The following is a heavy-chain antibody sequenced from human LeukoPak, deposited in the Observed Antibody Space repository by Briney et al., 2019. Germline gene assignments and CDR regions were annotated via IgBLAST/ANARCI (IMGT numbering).Heavy chain of an antibody. Sequence: SETLSLTCTVSGGSISSYYWSWLRQPPGKGLEWIGYIYYSGSTNYNPSLKSRVTISVDTSKNQFSLKLSSVTAADTAVYYCARWRGVYYYYYYMDVWGKGTTVTISS. D-gene: IGHD2-8*01. J-gene: IGHJ6*03. CDR3: ARWRGVYYYYYYMDV. V-gene: IGHV4-59*12. CDR1: GGSISSYY. CDR2: IYYSGST.